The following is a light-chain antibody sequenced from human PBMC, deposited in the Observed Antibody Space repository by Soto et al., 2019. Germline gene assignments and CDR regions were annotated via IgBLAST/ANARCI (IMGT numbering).Light chain of an antibody. CDR2: EVN. Sequence: QSALTQPASVSGSPGQSITISCTGTSSDIGFYTSVSWYQQHPGKAPKLIISEVNKRPSGVPDRFSGSKSGNTASLTVSGLQAEDEADYYCGSSTGNNNHDVVGTGT. CDR1: SSDIGFYTS. J-gene: IGLJ1*01. V-gene: IGLV2-8*01. CDR3: GSSTGNNNHDV.